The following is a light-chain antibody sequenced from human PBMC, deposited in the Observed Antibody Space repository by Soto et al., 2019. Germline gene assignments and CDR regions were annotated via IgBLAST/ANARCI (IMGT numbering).Light chain of an antibody. J-gene: IGLJ1*01. CDR2: GNS. Sequence: QSALTQPPSVSGAPGQRVTISCTGSSSYIGADYDVHWYQQLPGTAPKLLIYGNSNRPSGVPDRFSGSKSGTSASLAITGLQAEDEADYYCQSYDSSLSGYVFGTGTKLTVL. CDR1: SSYIGADYD. CDR3: QSYDSSLSGYV. V-gene: IGLV1-40*01.